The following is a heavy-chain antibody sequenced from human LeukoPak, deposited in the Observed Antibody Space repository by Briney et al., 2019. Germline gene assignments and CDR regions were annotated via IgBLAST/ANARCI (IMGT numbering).Heavy chain of an antibody. CDR3: AKVREQQLGYYYYGMDV. Sequence: GGSLRLSCAASGFTFSSYGMHWVRQAPGKGLEWVAVISYDGSNKYYADSVKGRFTISRDNSKNTLYLQMNSLRAEDTAVYYCAKVREQQLGYYYYGMDVWGQGTTVTVSS. CDR2: ISYDGSNK. D-gene: IGHD6-13*01. J-gene: IGHJ6*02. CDR1: GFTFSSYG. V-gene: IGHV3-30*18.